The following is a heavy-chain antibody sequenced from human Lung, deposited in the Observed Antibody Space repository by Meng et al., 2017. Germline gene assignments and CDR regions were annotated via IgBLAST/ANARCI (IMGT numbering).Heavy chain of an antibody. CDR2: INHSGST. CDR1: GGSFSDYY. J-gene: IGHJ4*02. D-gene: IGHD4-11*01. V-gene: IGHV4-34*01. CDR3: ARGPTTMAHDFDY. Sequence: QVQLQQWRAGLLKPSETLSLTCVVSGGSFSDYYWSWIRQPPGKGLEWIGEINHSGSTNYNPSLENRATISVDTSQNNLSLKLSSVTAADSAVYYCARGPTTMAHDFDYWGQGTLVTVSS.